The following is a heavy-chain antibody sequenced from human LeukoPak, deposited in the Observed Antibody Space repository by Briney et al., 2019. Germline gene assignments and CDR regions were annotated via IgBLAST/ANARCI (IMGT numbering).Heavy chain of an antibody. V-gene: IGHV4-59*01. J-gene: IGHJ5*02. Sequence: SETLFLTCTVSGGFISSYYWSWIRQPPGQGLEWIVYIYYSGSTKYNLSLKSQVTISVDTSKNQFSLKLSSVTCADHAVYYCARGLGGYCSGSSCYRGFDPWGQETLVAVAS. CDR3: ARGLGGYCSGSSCYRGFDP. D-gene: IGHD2-15*01. CDR2: IYYSGST. CDR1: GGFISSYY.